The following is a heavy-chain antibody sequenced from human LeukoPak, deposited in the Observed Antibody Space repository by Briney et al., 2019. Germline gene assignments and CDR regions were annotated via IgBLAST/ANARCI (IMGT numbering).Heavy chain of an antibody. Sequence: GESLKISCKGSGYRFTNYWIGWVRQLPGKGLEWMGIIYPGDSDTRYSPSFQGQVTFSADKSISTAYLQWSGLKASDTAMYYCARHEDSSVYYSQGFDYWGQGTLVTVSS. V-gene: IGHV5-51*01. CDR1: GYRFTNYW. D-gene: IGHD3-22*01. CDR3: ARHEDSSVYYSQGFDY. CDR2: IYPGDSDT. J-gene: IGHJ4*02.